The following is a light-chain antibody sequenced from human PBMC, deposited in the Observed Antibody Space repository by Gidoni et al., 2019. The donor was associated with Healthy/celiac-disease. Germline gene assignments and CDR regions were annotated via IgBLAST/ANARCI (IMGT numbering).Light chain of an antibody. CDR2: AAS. Sequence: RVTITCRASQSISSYLNWYQQKPGKAPKLLIYAASSLQSGVPSRFSGSGSGTDFTLTISSLQPEDFATYYCQQSYSTPQTFGQXTKVEIK. J-gene: IGKJ1*01. CDR3: QQSYSTPQT. CDR1: QSISSY. V-gene: IGKV1-39*01.